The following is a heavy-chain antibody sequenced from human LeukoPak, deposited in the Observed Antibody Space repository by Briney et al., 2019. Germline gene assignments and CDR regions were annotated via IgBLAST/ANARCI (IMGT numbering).Heavy chain of an antibody. CDR2: SSGSGVTT. CDR1: GFTFSSYA. D-gene: IGHD1-26*01. J-gene: IGHJ4*02. CDR3: AKSRLGATRWENFDS. Sequence: PGGSLRLSCAASGFTFSSYAMSWVRQAPGKGLEWVSVSSGSGVTTFYTDSVKGRFTISRDNSKNTLYLQVNSLRAEDTAIYYCAKSRLGATRWENFDSWGQGTLVTVSS. V-gene: IGHV3-23*01.